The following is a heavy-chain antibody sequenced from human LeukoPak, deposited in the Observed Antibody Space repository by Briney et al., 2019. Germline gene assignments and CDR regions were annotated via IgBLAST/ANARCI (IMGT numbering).Heavy chain of an antibody. CDR3: ARDPEYYYDSSGYFDY. J-gene: IGHJ4*02. V-gene: IGHV4-59*12. CDR2: IYYSGST. D-gene: IGHD3-22*01. Sequence: PSETPSLTCTVSGGSISSYYWSWIRQPPGKGLEWIGYIYYSGSTNYNPSLKSRVTISVDTSKNQFSLKLSSVTAADTAVYYCARDPEYYYDSSGYFDYWGQGTLVTVSS. CDR1: GGSISSYY.